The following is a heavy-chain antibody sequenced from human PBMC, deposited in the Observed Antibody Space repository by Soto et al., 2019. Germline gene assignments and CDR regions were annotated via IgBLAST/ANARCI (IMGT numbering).Heavy chain of an antibody. J-gene: IGHJ3*02. D-gene: IGHD3-22*01. V-gene: IGHV1-69*06. CDR2: IIPIFGTA. Sequence: SVKVSCKASGGTFSSYAISWVRQAPGQGLEWMGGIIPIFGTANYAQKFQGRVTVTADKSTSTAYMELSSLRSEDTAVYYCASAYYYDSSGYLSLDAFDIWGQGTMVTVSS. CDR1: GGTFSSYA. CDR3: ASAYYYDSSGYLSLDAFDI.